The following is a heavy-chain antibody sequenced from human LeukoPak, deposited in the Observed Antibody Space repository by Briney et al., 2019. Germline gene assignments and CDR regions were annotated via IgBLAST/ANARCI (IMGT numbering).Heavy chain of an antibody. Sequence: SETLSLTCAVYGGSFSGYYWSWIRQPPGKGLEWIGEINHSGSTNYNPSLKSRVTISVDTSKNQFSLKLSSVTAADTAVYYCARWNYDIWTGHRYFDYWGQGTLVIVSS. CDR3: ARWNYDIWTGHRYFDY. CDR2: INHSGST. D-gene: IGHD3/OR15-3a*01. CDR1: GGSFSGYY. V-gene: IGHV4-34*01. J-gene: IGHJ4*02.